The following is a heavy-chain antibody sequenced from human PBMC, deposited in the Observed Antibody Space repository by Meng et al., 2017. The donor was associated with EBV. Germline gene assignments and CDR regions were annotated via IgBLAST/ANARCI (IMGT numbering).Heavy chain of an antibody. Sequence: VWWVGPGGGCIEPGGCLRLSCSASGFTVSSNYMSWVRQAQGKGLEWVSVIYSGGSTYYADSVKGRFTISRDNSKNTLYLQMNSLRAEDTAVYYCAKHRLGPLDYWGQGTLVTVSS. CDR3: AKHRLGPLDY. CDR2: IYSGGST. D-gene: IGHD5-12*01. V-gene: IGHV3-53*01. CDR1: GFTVSSNY. J-gene: IGHJ4*02.